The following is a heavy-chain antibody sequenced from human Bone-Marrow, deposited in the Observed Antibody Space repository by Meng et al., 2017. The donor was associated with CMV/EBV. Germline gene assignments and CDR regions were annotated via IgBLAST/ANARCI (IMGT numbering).Heavy chain of an antibody. V-gene: IGHV3-48*04. CDR3: ARDDSSSSPYYYYGMDV. Sequence: GGSLRLSCAASGFTFSSYSMNWVRQAPGKGLEWVSYISSSSSTIYYADSVKGRFTTSRDNAKNSLYLQMNSLRAEDTAVYYCARDDSSSSPYYYYGMDVWGQGTTVTVSS. CDR2: ISSSSSTI. CDR1: GFTFSSYS. D-gene: IGHD6-6*01. J-gene: IGHJ6*02.